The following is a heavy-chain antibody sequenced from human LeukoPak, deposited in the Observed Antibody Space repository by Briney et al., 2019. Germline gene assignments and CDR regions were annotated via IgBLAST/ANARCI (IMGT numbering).Heavy chain of an antibody. V-gene: IGHV4-34*01. D-gene: IGHD3-22*01. Sequence: PSETLSLTCAVYGGSFSGYYWSWIRQPPGKGLEWIGEINHSGSTNYNPSLKSRVTISVDTSKNQFSLKLSSVTAADTAVYYCAGSFMFRPAPGWLSPYYFDYWGQGTLVTVSS. CDR3: AGSFMFRPAPGWLSPYYFDY. CDR2: INHSGST. J-gene: IGHJ4*02. CDR1: GGSFSGYY.